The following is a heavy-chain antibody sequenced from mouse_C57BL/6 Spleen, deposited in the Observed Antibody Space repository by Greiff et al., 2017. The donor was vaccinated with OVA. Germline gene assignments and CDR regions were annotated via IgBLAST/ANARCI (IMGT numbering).Heavy chain of an antibody. Sequence: QVQLQQSGAELVMPGASVKLSCKASGYTFTSYWMHWVKQRPGQGLEWIGEIDPSDSYTNYNQKFKGKSTLTVDKSSSTAYMQLSSLTSEDSAVYYCARSNEGYWGQGTTLTVSS. CDR2: IDPSDSYT. CDR1: GYTFTSYW. J-gene: IGHJ2*01. V-gene: IGHV1-69*01. CDR3: ARSNEGY.